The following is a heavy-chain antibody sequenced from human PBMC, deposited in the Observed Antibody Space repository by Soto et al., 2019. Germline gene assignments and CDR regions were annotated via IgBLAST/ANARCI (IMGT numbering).Heavy chain of an antibody. V-gene: IGHV3-30*18. Sequence: LRLSCAASGFTFSSYGMHWVRQAPCKGLEWVAVISYDGSNKYYADSVKGRFTISRDNSKNTLYLQMNSLRAEDTAVYYCAKDRFVLMVYAIHGFDYWGQGTLVTVSS. J-gene: IGHJ4*02. CDR1: GFTFSSYG. D-gene: IGHD2-8*01. CDR3: AKDRFVLMVYAIHGFDY. CDR2: ISYDGSNK.